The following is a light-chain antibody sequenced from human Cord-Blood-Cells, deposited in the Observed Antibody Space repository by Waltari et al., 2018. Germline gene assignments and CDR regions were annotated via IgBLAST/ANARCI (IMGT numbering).Light chain of an antibody. CDR3: CSYAGVV. Sequence: QSALTQPASVSGSPGQSLTISCTGTSSDVGRYNLVSWYQQHPGKAPKLMIYEGSKRPSGVSNRFSGSKSGNTASLTISGLQAEDEADYYCCSYAGVVFGGGTKLTVL. CDR2: EGS. J-gene: IGLJ2*01. CDR1: SSDVGRYNL. V-gene: IGLV2-23*01.